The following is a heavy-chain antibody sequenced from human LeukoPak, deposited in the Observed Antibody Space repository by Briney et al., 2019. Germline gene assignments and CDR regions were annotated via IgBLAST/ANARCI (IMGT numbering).Heavy chain of an antibody. CDR2: MNPNSGNT. D-gene: IGHD1-26*01. J-gene: IGHJ4*02. CDR3: ATESSYSGSYYFEV. V-gene: IGHV1-8*01. CDR1: GYTFTSYD. Sequence: GASVKVSCKASGYTFTSYDINWVRQATGQGLEWMGWMNPNSGNTGYAQKFQGRVTMTEDTSTDTAYMERSSLRSEDTAVYYCATESSYSGSYYFEVWGQGTLVTVSS.